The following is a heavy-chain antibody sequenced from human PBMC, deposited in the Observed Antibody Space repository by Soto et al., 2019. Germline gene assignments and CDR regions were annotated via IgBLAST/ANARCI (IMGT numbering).Heavy chain of an antibody. V-gene: IGHV1-69*06. J-gene: IGHJ6*02. D-gene: IGHD3-3*01. CDR3: ARGDFWSGYYRHYYYVMDV. CDR1: GGTFSSYA. Sequence: SVKVSCKASGGTFSSYAISWVRQAPGQGLEWMGGIIPIFGTANYAQKFQGRVTITADKSTSTAYMELSSLRSEDTAVYYCARGDFWSGYYRHYYYVMDVWGQGTKATVSS. CDR2: IIPIFGTA.